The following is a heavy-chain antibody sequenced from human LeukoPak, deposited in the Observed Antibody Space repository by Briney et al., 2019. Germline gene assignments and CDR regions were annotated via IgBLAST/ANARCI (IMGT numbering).Heavy chain of an antibody. CDR1: GFTFNSYW. D-gene: IGHD3-16*02. CDR2: IKQDGSEK. Sequence: GGSLRLSCAASGFTFNSYWMHWVRQAPGKGLEWVANIKQDGSEKYYVDSVKGRFTISRDNAKNSLYLQMNSLRAEDTAVYYCARVSTRDYVWGTYRYKNYYYYGMDVWGQGTTVTVSS. CDR3: ARVSTRDYVWGTYRYKNYYYYGMDV. J-gene: IGHJ6*02. V-gene: IGHV3-7*04.